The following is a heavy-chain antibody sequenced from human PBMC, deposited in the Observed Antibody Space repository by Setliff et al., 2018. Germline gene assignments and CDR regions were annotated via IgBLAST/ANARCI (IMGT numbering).Heavy chain of an antibody. V-gene: IGHV4-4*07. CDR1: GGSISSYY. D-gene: IGHD3-10*01. CDR3: ARGIITMVRGVITFSYHFDY. CDR2: IYTSGST. J-gene: IGHJ4*02. Sequence: SETLSLTCTVSGGSISSYYWSWIRQPAGKGLEWIGRIYTSGSTNYNPSLKSRVTMSVDTSKNQFSLKLSSVTAADTAVYYCARGIITMVRGVITFSYHFDYWGQGTLVTVS.